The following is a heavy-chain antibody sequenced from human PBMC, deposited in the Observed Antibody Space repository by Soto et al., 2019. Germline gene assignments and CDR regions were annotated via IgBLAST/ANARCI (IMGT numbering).Heavy chain of an antibody. CDR2: VNPTGGTT. J-gene: IGHJ4*02. V-gene: IGHV1-46*01. CDR1: GYNFTSYF. D-gene: IGHD6-13*01. Sequence: QVQLVQSGAEVKKPGASVKVSCKASGYNFTSYFMHWVRQAPGQGLEWMGIVNPTGGTTTYSQKFQGRVTMTRDTSTTTVNMELSSLRSEDTAVYYCTREKMREQLATHFDYWGQGTQVTVAS. CDR3: TREKMREQLATHFDY.